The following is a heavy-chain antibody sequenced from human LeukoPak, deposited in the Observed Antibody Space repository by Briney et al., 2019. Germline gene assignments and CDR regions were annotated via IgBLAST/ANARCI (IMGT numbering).Heavy chain of an antibody. CDR1: GFTFGSFS. D-gene: IGHD3-22*01. V-gene: IGHV3-48*04. CDR3: ARGPRKGYDSSGYYYVEEYYYGMDV. J-gene: IGHJ6*02. Sequence: PGGSLRLSCAASGFTFGSFSMTWVRQAPGKGLEWVSSISSSGSTIYYADSVKGRFTISRDNAKNSLYLQMNSLRAEDTAVYYCARGPRKGYDSSGYYYVEEYYYGMDVWGQGTTVTASS. CDR2: ISSSGSTI.